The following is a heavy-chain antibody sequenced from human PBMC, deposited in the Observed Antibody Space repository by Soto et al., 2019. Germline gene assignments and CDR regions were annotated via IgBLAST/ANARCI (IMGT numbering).Heavy chain of an antibody. CDR2: IWSDGSYK. J-gene: IGHJ4*02. D-gene: IGHD4-17*01. CDR3: ARGTALTTVATIDY. CDR1: GLRLKNSG. Sequence: SRAASGLRLKNSGLPWARKKTGKGVEGVAVIWSDGSYKYYSDSGKGRFTTSRDNSNNTLYLQMNSLRAEDTAVYYCARGTALTTVATIDYWGRGILVTVSS. V-gene: IGHV3-33*01.